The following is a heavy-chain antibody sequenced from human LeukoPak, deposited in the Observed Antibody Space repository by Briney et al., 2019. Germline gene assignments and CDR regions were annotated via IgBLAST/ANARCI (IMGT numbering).Heavy chain of an antibody. V-gene: IGHV3-7*02. CDR3: ATVPRGSSEY. J-gene: IGHJ4*02. CDR2: INKDGSEK. CDR1: GFTFSSSW. D-gene: IGHD2/OR15-2a*01. Sequence: GGSLRLSCAASGFTFSSSWMSWVRQAPGKGLQWVANINKDGSEKYYVDSVKGRFTISRDNAKNSLYLEMNSLRAEDTAVYYCATVPRGSSEYWGQGTLVTVSS.